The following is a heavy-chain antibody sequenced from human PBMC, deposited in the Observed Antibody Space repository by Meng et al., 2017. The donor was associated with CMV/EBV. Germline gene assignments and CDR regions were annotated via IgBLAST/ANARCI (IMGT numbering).Heavy chain of an antibody. CDR2: IYYSGST. D-gene: IGHD4-23*01. J-gene: IGHJ6*02. V-gene: IGHV4-59*01. Sequence: LSCTVSGGSISSYYWSWIRQPPGKGLEWIGYIYYSGSTNYNPSLKSRVTISVDTSKNQFSLKLSSVTAADTAVYYCARDRVVTRYYYYGMDVWGQGTTVTVSS. CDR3: ARDRVVTRYYYYGMDV. CDR1: GGSISSYY.